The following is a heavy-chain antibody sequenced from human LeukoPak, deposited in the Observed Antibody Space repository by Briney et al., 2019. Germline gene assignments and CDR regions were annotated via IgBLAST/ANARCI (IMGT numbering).Heavy chain of an antibody. CDR1: GFTFSSYW. CDR2: IKQDGSEK. V-gene: IGHV3-7*01. CDR3: ARDGTNSSGWYGFSFGGGTNPNYFDY. J-gene: IGHJ4*02. Sequence: PGGSLRLSCAASGFTFSSYWMSWVRQAPGKGLEWVANIKQDGSEKYYVDSVKGRFTISRDNAKNSLYLQMNSLRAEDTAVYYCARDGTNSSGWYGFSFGGGTNPNYFDYWGQGTLVTVSS. D-gene: IGHD6-19*01.